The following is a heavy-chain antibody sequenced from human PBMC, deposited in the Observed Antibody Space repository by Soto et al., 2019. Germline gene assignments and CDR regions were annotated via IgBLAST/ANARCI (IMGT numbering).Heavy chain of an antibody. Sequence: QVQLVQSGAEVKKSGASMKVSCKASGYTFSNYGISWVRQAPGQGLEWTGWVTGYDGNANYAQRFQGRVTMTTDTSTNTAYMDLRRLSSDDTAVYYCARTTHEEPTFDYWGQGTLVTVSS. D-gene: IGHD1-26*01. CDR2: VTGYDGNA. V-gene: IGHV1-18*01. J-gene: IGHJ4*02. CDR1: GYTFSNYG. CDR3: ARTTHEEPTFDY.